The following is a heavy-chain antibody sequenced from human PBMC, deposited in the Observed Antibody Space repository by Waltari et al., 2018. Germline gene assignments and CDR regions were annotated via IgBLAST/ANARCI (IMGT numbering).Heavy chain of an antibody. V-gene: IGHV4-34*01. J-gene: IGHJ6*02. D-gene: IGHD2-2*01. CDR2: INHSGST. CDR1: GGSFSGYS. Sequence: QVQLQQWGAGLLKPSETLSLTCAVYGGSFSGYSWSWIRQPPGKGLEWIGEINHSGSTNYNPSLKSRVTISVDTSKNQFSLKLSSVTAADTAVYYCARYCSSTSCPYYYGMDVWGQGTTVTVSS. CDR3: ARYCSSTSCPYYYGMDV.